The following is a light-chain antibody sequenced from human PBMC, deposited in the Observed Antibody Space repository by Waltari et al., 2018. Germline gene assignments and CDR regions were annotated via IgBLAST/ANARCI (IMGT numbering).Light chain of an antibody. CDR2: GTS. V-gene: IGKV1-12*01. J-gene: IGKJ3*01. Sequence: DIQMTQSPSPVSASVGDRVTITCRASQDSGNRLAWYQQKPGKAPNLLIYGTSSLQTGVPSRFSGSGSGTEFTLTISSLQPEDFGTYYCQQGKSFPITFGPGTKVEIK. CDR1: QDSGNR. CDR3: QQGKSFPIT.